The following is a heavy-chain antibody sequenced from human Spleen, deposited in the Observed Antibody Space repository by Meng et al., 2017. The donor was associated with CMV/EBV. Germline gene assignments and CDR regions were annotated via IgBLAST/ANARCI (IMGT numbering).Heavy chain of an antibody. CDR2: IIPILGIA. CDR3: ARAVLSYYGSGSYFDY. Sequence: SSVKVSCKASGGTFSSYAISWVRQAPGQGLEWMGGIIPILGIANYAQKFQGRVTITADKSTSTAYMEMSSLRSEDTAVYYCARAVLSYYGSGSYFDYWGQGTLVTVSS. CDR1: GGTFSSYA. V-gene: IGHV1-69*10. J-gene: IGHJ4*02. D-gene: IGHD3-10*01.